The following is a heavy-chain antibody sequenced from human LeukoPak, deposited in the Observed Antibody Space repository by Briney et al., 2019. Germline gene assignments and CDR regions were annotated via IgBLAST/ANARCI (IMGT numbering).Heavy chain of an antibody. CDR3: ASGHYYYYYMDV. Sequence: GGSLRLSCAASGFTFDDYGMSWVRQAPGKGLAWVSRINSDASSTSYADSVKGRFTISRDNAKNTLYLQMNSLRAEDTAVYYCASGHYYYYYMDVWGKGTTVTVSS. CDR1: GFTFDDYG. CDR2: INSDASST. V-gene: IGHV3-74*01. J-gene: IGHJ6*03.